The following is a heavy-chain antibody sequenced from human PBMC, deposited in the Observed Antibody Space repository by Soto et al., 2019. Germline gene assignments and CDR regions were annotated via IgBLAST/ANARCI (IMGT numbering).Heavy chain of an antibody. CDR1: GYAFTTYG. CDR3: ARGRYGDY. D-gene: IGHD1-1*01. CDR2: ISAHSVNT. Sequence: QVHLVQSGAEVKKPGASVKVSCKGSGYAFTTYGITWVRQAPGQGLGWMGWISAHSVNTNYAQKLQGRVTVTRDTPTSTAYLELGSLRSDDTAVYYGARGRYGDYWGQGALVTVSS. V-gene: IGHV1-18*01. J-gene: IGHJ4*02.